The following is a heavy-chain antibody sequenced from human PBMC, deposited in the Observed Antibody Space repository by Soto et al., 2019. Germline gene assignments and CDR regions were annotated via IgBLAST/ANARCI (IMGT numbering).Heavy chain of an antibody. D-gene: IGHD2-2*01. CDR3: AKAGPDIVVVPAAMADYGEPFDY. Sequence: GGSLRLSCAASGFTFSSYGMHWVRQAPGKGLEWVAVISYDGSNKYYADSVKGRFTISRDNSKNTLYLQMNSLRAEDTAVYYCAKAGPDIVVVPAAMADYGEPFDYWGQGTLVTVSS. V-gene: IGHV3-30*18. CDR1: GFTFSSYG. CDR2: ISYDGSNK. J-gene: IGHJ4*02.